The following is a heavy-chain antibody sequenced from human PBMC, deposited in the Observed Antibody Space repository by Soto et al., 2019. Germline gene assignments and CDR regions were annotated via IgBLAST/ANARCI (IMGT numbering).Heavy chain of an antibody. Sequence: QVQLVQSGAEVKKPGSSVKVSCKASGGTFSSYTISWVRQAPGQGLEWMGRIIPILGIANYAQKFQGRVTITAEKSTSTAYMELSSLRSEDTAVYYCARGEKDIVVVPAAMNNWFDPWGQGTLVTVSS. D-gene: IGHD2-2*01. V-gene: IGHV1-69*02. CDR3: ARGEKDIVVVPAAMNNWFDP. CDR1: GGTFSSYT. J-gene: IGHJ5*02. CDR2: IIPILGIA.